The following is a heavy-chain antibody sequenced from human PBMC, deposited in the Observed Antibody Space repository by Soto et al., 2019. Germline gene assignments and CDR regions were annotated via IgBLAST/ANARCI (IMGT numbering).Heavy chain of an antibody. Sequence: SETLSLTCTVSGGSISSYYWSWIRQPPGKGLEWIGYIYYSGSTNYNPSLKSRVTISVDRSKNQFSLKLSSETAADTAVYYCARGTYDSSGYYYDWFDHWGQGTLVTVSS. V-gene: IGHV4-59*12. CDR2: IYYSGST. D-gene: IGHD3-22*01. CDR3: ARGTYDSSGYYYDWFDH. J-gene: IGHJ5*02. CDR1: GGSISSYY.